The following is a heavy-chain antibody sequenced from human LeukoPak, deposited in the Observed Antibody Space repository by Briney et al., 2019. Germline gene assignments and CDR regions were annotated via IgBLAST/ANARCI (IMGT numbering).Heavy chain of an antibody. CDR1: GDSINNFY. CDR2: IYSSGST. CDR3: ARDPFRSSFDS. Sequence: SETLSLTCTVSGDSINNFYWDWIRQPAGKAPEWIGRIYSSGSTHYNPSLKSRVTMSIDTSKSKFSLKLTSVTAADMAVYYCARDPFRSSFDSWGQGTLVTVSS. J-gene: IGHJ4*02. V-gene: IGHV4-4*07. D-gene: IGHD1-26*01.